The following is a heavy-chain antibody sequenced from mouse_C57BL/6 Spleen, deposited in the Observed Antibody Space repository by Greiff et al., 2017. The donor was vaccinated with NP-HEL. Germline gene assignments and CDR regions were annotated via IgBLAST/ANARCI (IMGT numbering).Heavy chain of an antibody. V-gene: IGHV1-52*01. J-gene: IGHJ3*01. D-gene: IGHD2-5*01. Sequence: QVQLQQPGAELVRPGSSVKLSCKASGYTFTSYSMHWVKQRPKQGLEWIGNIDPSDSETHYNQKFKDKATLTVDKSSSTAYMQLSSLTSEDSAVYYCARVDYSNGLAYWGQGTLVTVSA. CDR2: IDPSDSET. CDR3: ARVDYSNGLAY. CDR1: GYTFTSYS.